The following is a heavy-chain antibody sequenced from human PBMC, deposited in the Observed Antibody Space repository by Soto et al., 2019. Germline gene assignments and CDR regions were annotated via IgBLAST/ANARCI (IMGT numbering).Heavy chain of an antibody. CDR1: GFTSSDHY. CDR3: ARVPIDTRGYDYPIDY. V-gene: IGHV3-72*01. D-gene: IGHD3-22*01. CDR2: TRNKANSYTT. Sequence: EVQLVESGGGLVQTGGSLRLSCAASGFTSSDHYIDWVRQAPGRGLEWVGRTRNKANSYTTEYAASVRGRFTISRDDSKNSLYLHMNSLKAEDTAVYYCARVPIDTRGYDYPIDYWGQGTLVTVSS. J-gene: IGHJ4*02.